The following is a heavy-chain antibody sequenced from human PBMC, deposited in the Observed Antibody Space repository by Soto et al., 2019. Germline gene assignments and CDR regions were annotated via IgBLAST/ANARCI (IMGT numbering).Heavy chain of an antibody. CDR1: GYTFTSYG. J-gene: IGHJ4*02. CDR3: ARADYYDSSGYYDY. Sequence: ASVKVSCKASGYTFTSYGISWVRQAPGQGLEWMGWISAYNGNTNYAQKLQGRVTMTTDTSTSTAYMELRSLSSDDTAVYYWARADYYDSSGYYDYWGQGTLVTVSS. V-gene: IGHV1-18*01. D-gene: IGHD3-22*01. CDR2: ISAYNGNT.